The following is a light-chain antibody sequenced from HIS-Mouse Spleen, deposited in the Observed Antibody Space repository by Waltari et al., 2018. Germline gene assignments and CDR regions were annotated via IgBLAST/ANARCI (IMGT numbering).Light chain of an antibody. CDR1: SLPKHY. V-gene: IGLV3-25*03. J-gene: IGLJ2*01. CDR3: QSADSSGTYRVV. CDR2: KDS. Sequence: SYDLTQPPSVSVSPGQTARITCSGDSLPKHYAYSLQQTPGPAPVLVIYKDSERPSGIPERFSGSSSGTTVTLTISGVQAEDEADYYCQSADSSGTYRVVFGGGTKLTVL.